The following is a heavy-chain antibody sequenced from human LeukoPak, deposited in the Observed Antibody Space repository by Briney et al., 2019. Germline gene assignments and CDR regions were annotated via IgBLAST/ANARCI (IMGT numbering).Heavy chain of an antibody. CDR3: ATSDILTGYTVDY. J-gene: IGHJ4*02. V-gene: IGHV1-24*01. D-gene: IGHD3-9*01. CDR2: FDPEDGET. Sequence: GASVKVSCKVSGYTLTELSMHWVRQAPGKGLEWMGGFDPEDGETIYAQKFQGRVTITEDTSTDTAYMELSSLRSGDTAVYYCATSDILTGYTVDYWGQGTLVTVSS. CDR1: GYTLTELS.